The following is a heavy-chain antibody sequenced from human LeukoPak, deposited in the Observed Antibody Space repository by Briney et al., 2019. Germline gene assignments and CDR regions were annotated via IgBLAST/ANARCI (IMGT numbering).Heavy chain of an antibody. J-gene: IGHJ3*02. D-gene: IGHD6-19*01. CDR3: ARDSGHSSGWYDDAFDI. CDR2: IYSGGST. Sequence: GGSLRLSCAASGFTVSSNYMSWVRQAPGKGLEWVSVIYSGGSTCYADSVKGRFTISRDNSKNTLYLQMNSLRAEDTAVYYCARDSGHSSGWYDDAFDIWGQGTMVTVSS. CDR1: GFTVSSNY. V-gene: IGHV3-53*01.